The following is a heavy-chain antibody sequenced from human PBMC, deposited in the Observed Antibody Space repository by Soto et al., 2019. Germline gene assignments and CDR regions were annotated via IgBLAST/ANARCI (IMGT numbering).Heavy chain of an antibody. J-gene: IGHJ5*02. CDR3: ALIKDCSRTDCYLASFDP. V-gene: IGHV4-4*07. D-gene: IGHD2-2*01. CDR1: GDSISSYY. CDR2: MYAIGIT. Sequence: PSETLSLTCSVSGDSISSYYWNWIRQPAGKGLEWIGRMYAIGITNYNPSLKSRLTISKDTSRSQVVLTMTNMDPMDSATYYCALIKDCSRTDCYLASFDPWGQGTLVTVSS.